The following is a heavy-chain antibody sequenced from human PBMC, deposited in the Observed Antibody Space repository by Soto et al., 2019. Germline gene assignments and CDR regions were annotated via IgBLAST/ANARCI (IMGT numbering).Heavy chain of an antibody. CDR3: ASTSRDPSSSYGMDV. J-gene: IGHJ6*02. V-gene: IGHV3-7*01. D-gene: IGHD6-6*01. Sequence: EVQLVESGGGLVQPGGSLRLSCAASGFTFSSYWMSWVRQAPGKGLEWVANIKQDGSEKYYVDSVKGRFTISRDNAKNSLYLQMNSLRAEDTAVYYCASTSRDPSSSYGMDVWGQGTTVTVSS. CDR1: GFTFSSYW. CDR2: IKQDGSEK.